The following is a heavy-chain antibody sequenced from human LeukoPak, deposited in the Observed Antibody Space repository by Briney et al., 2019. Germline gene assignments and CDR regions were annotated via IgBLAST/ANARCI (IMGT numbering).Heavy chain of an antibody. J-gene: IGHJ5*02. D-gene: IGHD5-24*01. CDR1: GGSINSYY. Sequence: SETLSLTCTVSGGSINSYYWRWIRQPPGKGLEWIGYIYYSGSTNYNPSLKSRVTISVDTSKNQFSLKMSSVTAADTAVYYCARARDGHINNWFDPWGQGTLVTVSS. CDR3: ARARDGHINNWFDP. CDR2: IYYSGST. V-gene: IGHV4-59*01.